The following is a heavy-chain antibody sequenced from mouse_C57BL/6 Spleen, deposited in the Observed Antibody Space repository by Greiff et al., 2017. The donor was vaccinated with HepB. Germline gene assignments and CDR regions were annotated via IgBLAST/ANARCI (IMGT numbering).Heavy chain of an antibody. Sequence: LVESDAELVKPGASVKISCKVSGYTFTDHTIHWMKQRPEQGLEWIGYIYPRDGSTKYNEKFKGKATLTADKSSSTAYMQLNSLTSEDSAVYFCARLGYDYGDYYFDYWGQGTTLTVSS. D-gene: IGHD2-4*01. CDR1: GYTFTDHT. V-gene: IGHV1-78*01. CDR2: IYPRDGST. J-gene: IGHJ2*01. CDR3: ARLGYDYGDYYFDY.